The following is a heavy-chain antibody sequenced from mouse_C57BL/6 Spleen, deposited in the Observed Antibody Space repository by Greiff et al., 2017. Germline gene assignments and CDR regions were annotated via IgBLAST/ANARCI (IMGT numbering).Heavy chain of an antibody. V-gene: IGHV1-39*01. Sequence: VQLQQSGPELVKPGASVKISCKASGYSFTDYNMNWVKQSNGKSLEWIGVINPNYGTTSYNQKFKGKATWTVDQSSSTAYMQLNRLTSEDSAVYYCARNLDYGSSYGFAYWGQGTLVTVSA. CDR1: GYSFTDYN. CDR3: ARNLDYGSSYGFAY. D-gene: IGHD1-1*01. CDR2: INPNYGTT. J-gene: IGHJ3*01.